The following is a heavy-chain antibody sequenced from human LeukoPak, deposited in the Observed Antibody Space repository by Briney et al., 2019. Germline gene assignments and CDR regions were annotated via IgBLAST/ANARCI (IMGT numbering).Heavy chain of an antibody. J-gene: IGHJ4*02. CDR1: GFTFSSYG. CDR2: IRYDGSNK. V-gene: IGHV3-30*02. D-gene: IGHD1-26*01. CDR3: AKVGATHFDY. Sequence: VGSLRLSCVASGFTFSSYGMHWVRQAPGKGLEWVAFIRYDGSNKYYADSVKGRFTISRDNSKNTLYLQMNSLRAEDTAVYYCAKVGATHFDYWGQGTLVTVSS.